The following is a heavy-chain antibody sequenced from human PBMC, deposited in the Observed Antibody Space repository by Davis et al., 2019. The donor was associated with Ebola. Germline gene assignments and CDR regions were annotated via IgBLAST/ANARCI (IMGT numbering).Heavy chain of an antibody. J-gene: IGHJ6*04. Sequence: SGPTLVKLTQPLTLTCTFSGFSLSTSGVGVAWIRQPPGKALECLALLDWDDDTRYSPSLKSRLTITKDTSKNQVVLTMTNMDPVDTAKYSSAHTASIAEAGRRYYYGMDVWGKGTTVTVSS. CDR3: AHTASIAEAGRRYYYGMDV. CDR2: LDWDDDT. CDR1: GFSLSTSGVG. D-gene: IGHD6-19*01. V-gene: IGHV2-5*02.